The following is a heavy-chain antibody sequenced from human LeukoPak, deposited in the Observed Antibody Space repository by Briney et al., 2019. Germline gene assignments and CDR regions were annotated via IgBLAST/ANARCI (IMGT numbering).Heavy chain of an antibody. V-gene: IGHV4-39*07. CDR2: ISHSGST. Sequence: SETLSLTCTVSGDSISSGSYCWGWLRQPPGKGLEWIASISHSGSTNYNPSLKSRVTISVDTSKNQFSLKLSSVTAADTAVYYCARVWWELRGFDYWGQGTLVTVSS. J-gene: IGHJ4*02. CDR1: GDSISSGSYC. CDR3: ARVWWELRGFDY. D-gene: IGHD1-26*01.